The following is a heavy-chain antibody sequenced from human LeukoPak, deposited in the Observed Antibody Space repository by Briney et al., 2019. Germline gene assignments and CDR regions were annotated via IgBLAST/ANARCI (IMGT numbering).Heavy chain of an antibody. CDR2: IYPGDSDT. CDR1: GYSFTSYW. CDR3: ARQYYYDSSGYYPYFDY. J-gene: IGHJ4*02. Sequence: HGESLKISCKGSGYSFTSYWIGWVRQMPGKGLEWMGIIYPGDSDTRYSPSFQGQVTISADKSISTAYLQWSSLKASDTAMYYCARQYYYDSSGYYPYFDYWGQGTLVTVSS. D-gene: IGHD3-22*01. V-gene: IGHV5-51*01.